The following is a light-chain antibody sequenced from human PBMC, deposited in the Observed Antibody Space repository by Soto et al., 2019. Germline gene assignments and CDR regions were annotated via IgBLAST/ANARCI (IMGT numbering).Light chain of an antibody. Sequence: ERVMTQSPATLSVSPGERATLSCRASQSVSSNVAWYQQKPGQAPRLLIYGASTRATGIPARFSGRGSGTELTLTISSLQSEDFAVYFCQQYHDWPSFTFGPGTKVDIK. CDR3: QQYHDWPSFT. V-gene: IGKV3-15*01. J-gene: IGKJ3*01. CDR2: GAS. CDR1: QSVSSN.